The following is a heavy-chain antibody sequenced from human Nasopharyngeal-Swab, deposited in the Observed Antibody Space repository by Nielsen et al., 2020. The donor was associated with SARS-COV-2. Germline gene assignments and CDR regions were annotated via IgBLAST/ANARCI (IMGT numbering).Heavy chain of an antibody. D-gene: IGHD3-22*01. Sequence: SETLSLTCTVSGVSISSTSYFWAWIRQPPGKGLEWIGNVFYHGTTYFNPSLRIRVTMSVDTSKNQFSLNLHSVTAADTAVYYCAPNYYDGSGYYYWFDPWGRGTLVTVSS. CDR3: APNYYDGSGYYYWFDP. V-gene: IGHV4-39*01. CDR2: VFYHGTT. CDR1: GVSISSTSYF. J-gene: IGHJ5*02.